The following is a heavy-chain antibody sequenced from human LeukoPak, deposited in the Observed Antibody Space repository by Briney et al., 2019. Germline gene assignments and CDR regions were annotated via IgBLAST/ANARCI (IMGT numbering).Heavy chain of an antibody. V-gene: IGHV4-28*01. CDR3: ARTAYYGSGTQGWFDP. CDR1: GYSISSNNW. Sequence: SETLSLTCTVSGYSISSNNWWGWIRPSPGKGLEWIGYIYYSGNTYYNPSLKRRVTMSVDTSKNQSSLKLSSVTAVDTAVYYCARTAYYGSGTQGWFDPWGQGALVTVSS. D-gene: IGHD3-10*01. CDR2: IYYSGNT. J-gene: IGHJ5*02.